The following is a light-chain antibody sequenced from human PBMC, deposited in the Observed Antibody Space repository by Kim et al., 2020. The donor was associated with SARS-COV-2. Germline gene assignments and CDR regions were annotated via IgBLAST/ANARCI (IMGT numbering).Light chain of an antibody. Sequence: LGQTVLITCQGDSLRNYYASWYQQRQGQAPRPLIYGKNSRPSGISDRFSGSTSGNTASLTITATQAEDEADYFCSSRDSSGDNVMLFGGGTQLTVL. V-gene: IGLV3-19*01. J-gene: IGLJ3*02. CDR2: GKN. CDR3: SSRDSSGDNVML. CDR1: SLRNYY.